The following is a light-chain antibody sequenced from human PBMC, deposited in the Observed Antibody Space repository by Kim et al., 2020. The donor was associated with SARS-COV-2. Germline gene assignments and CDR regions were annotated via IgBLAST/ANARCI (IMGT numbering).Light chain of an antibody. Sequence: TINCKSSQSVLSSSSYRHHFAWYQQKSGQPPKLLIFWASVRESGVPDRFSGSGSGTDFTLTISSLQAEDVAVYYCQQYFSPPYTFGQGTKLEI. CDR3: QQYFSPPYT. V-gene: IGKV4-1*01. CDR2: WAS. CDR1: QSVLSSSSYRHH. J-gene: IGKJ2*01.